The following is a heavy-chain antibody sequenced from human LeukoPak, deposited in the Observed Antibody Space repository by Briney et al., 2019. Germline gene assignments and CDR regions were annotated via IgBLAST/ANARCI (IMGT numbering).Heavy chain of an antibody. V-gene: IGHV4-59*01. J-gene: IGHJ3*01. CDR1: GASISVYY. CDR3: ARDRQHRDAFDV. CDR2: IYYSGST. Sequence: SETLSLTCTVSGASISVYYWSWVRQPPGEGLEWIGYIYYSGSTNYNPSPKSRVTMSVDTSKNQFSLNLSSVTAADTAVYYCARDRQHRDAFDVWGQGTMVTVSS.